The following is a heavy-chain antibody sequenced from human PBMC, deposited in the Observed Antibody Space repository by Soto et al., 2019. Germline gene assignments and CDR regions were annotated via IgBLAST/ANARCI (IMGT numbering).Heavy chain of an antibody. V-gene: IGHV4-31*03. Sequence: PSETLSLTCTVSGGSISSGGYYWSWIRQHPGKGLEWIGYIYYSGSTYYNPSLKSRVTISVDTSKNQFSLKLSSVTAADTAVYFCARGGSGCRYYLDVWGKGTTVIV. CDR2: IYYSGST. CDR3: ARGGSGCRYYLDV. CDR1: GGSISSGGYY. D-gene: IGHD3-10*01. J-gene: IGHJ6*03.